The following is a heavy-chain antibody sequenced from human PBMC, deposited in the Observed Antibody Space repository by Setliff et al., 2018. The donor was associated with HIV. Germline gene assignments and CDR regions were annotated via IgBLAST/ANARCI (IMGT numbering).Heavy chain of an antibody. CDR1: GGSISSYY. Sequence: SETLSLTCTVSGGSISSYYWGWIRQPPGKGLEWIGQINHSGSTNCTPSLKSRVSISTDTSKNQLSLKLSSVTAADTGLYYCARGRHAGTGAYSGGSYYFDLWGQGALVTVSS. J-gene: IGHJ4*02. CDR3: ARGRHAGTGAYSGGSYYFDL. D-gene: IGHD3-16*01. V-gene: IGHV4-34*01. CDR2: INHSGST.